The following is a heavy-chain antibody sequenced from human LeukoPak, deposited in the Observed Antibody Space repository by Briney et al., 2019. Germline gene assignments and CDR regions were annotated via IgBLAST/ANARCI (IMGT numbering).Heavy chain of an antibody. J-gene: IGHJ4*02. Sequence: GGSLRLSCAASGFTFSSYAMHWVRQAPGKGLEWVAFIRYDGSNKYYADSVKGRFTISRDNSKNTLYLQMNSLRAEDTAVYYCAKVSYYDFWSGYDYWGQGTLVTVSS. D-gene: IGHD3-3*01. V-gene: IGHV3-30*02. CDR1: GFTFSSYA. CDR3: AKVSYYDFWSGYDY. CDR2: IRYDGSNK.